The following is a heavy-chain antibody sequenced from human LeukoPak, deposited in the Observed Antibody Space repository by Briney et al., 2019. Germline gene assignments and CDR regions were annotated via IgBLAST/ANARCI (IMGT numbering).Heavy chain of an antibody. Sequence: PGGSLRLSCAASGFTFSSYSMNWVRQAPGKGLERVSSISSSSSYIYYADSVKGRFTISRDNSKNTLYLQMSSLRAEDTAVYYCVKDNYCSGGSCYSNTFDYWGQGTLVTVSS. CDR2: ISSSSSYI. V-gene: IGHV3-21*01. CDR1: GFTFSSYS. J-gene: IGHJ4*02. D-gene: IGHD2-15*01. CDR3: VKDNYCSGGSCYSNTFDY.